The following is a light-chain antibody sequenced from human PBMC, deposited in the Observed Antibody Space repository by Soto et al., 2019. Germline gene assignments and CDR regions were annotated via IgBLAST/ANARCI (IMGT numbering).Light chain of an antibody. CDR2: DVF. CDR1: SSDVGGYNY. CDR3: SSYASSSTLV. V-gene: IGLV2-14*03. Sequence: QSVLNQPASVSGSPGQSITISCTGTSSDVGGYNYVSWYQHHPGKAPKLMIYDVFHRPSGISTRFSGSKSGNTASLTISGLQAEDEADYYCSSYASSSTLVFGTGTKVTVL. J-gene: IGLJ1*01.